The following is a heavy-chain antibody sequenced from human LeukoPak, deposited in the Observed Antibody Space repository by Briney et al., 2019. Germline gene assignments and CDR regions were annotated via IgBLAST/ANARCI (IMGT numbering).Heavy chain of an antibody. D-gene: IGHD5-18*01. CDR3: ARDGTIGRGYSYGYDYYYMDV. CDR1: GYTFTGYY. J-gene: IGHJ6*03. Sequence: ASVKVSCKASGYTFTGYYMHWVRQAPGQGLEWMGWINPNSGGTNYAQKFQGRVTMTRDTSISTAYMELSRLRSDDTAVYYCARDGTIGRGYSYGYDYYYMDVWGKGTTVTISS. CDR2: INPNSGGT. V-gene: IGHV1-2*02.